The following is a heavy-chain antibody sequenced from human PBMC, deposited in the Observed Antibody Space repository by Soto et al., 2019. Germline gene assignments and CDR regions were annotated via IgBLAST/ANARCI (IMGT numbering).Heavy chain of an antibody. J-gene: IGHJ3*02. D-gene: IGHD1-1*01. V-gene: IGHV3-21*01. CDR2: ISSSSSYI. CDR1: GFTFSSYS. CDR3: ARTGTTNAFDI. Sequence: VGSLRLSGAASGFTFSSYSMNWVRQAPGKGLEWVSSISSSSSYIYYADSVKGRFTISRDNAKNSLYLQMNSLRAEDTAVYYCARTGTTNAFDIWGQGTMVTVSS.